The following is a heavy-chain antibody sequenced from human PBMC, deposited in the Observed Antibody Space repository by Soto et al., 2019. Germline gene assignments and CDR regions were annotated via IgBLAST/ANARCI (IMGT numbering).Heavy chain of an antibody. D-gene: IGHD6-19*01. J-gene: IGHJ6*02. Sequence: QVQLVESGGGVVQPGRSLRLSCAASGFTFSSYGMHWVRQAPGKGLEWVAVISYDGSNKYYADSVKGRFTISRDNSKNTLYLQMNSLRAEDRGVYYCAKGVVPLAVAGSYVWGQGTTVTVSS. V-gene: IGHV3-30*18. CDR2: ISYDGSNK. CDR1: GFTFSSYG. CDR3: AKGVVPLAVAGSYV.